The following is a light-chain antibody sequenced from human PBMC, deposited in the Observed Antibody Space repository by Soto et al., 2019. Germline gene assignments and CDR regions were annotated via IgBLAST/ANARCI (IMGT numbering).Light chain of an antibody. CDR2: DAS. Sequence: EIVLTQSPGTLSLSPGERATLSCKASRSVGNNYLAWYQQRPGQAPNLLIYDASSRATGITDRFSGSGSGTDFTLTITRLEPEDSAMYYCQQYAYSPLTFGGGTKVEIK. CDR1: RSVGNNY. J-gene: IGKJ4*01. CDR3: QQYAYSPLT. V-gene: IGKV3-20*01.